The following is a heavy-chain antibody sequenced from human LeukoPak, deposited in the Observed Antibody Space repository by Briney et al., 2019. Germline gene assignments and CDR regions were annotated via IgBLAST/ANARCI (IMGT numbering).Heavy chain of an antibody. CDR1: GFTFSSYA. Sequence: GGSLRLPCAASGFTFSSYAMSWVRQAPGKGLEWVSAISGSGGSTYYADSVKGRFTISRDNSKNTLYLQMNSLRAEDTAVYYCAKSLAVDPEYFDYWGQGTLVTVSS. J-gene: IGHJ4*02. CDR3: AKSLAVDPEYFDY. CDR2: ISGSGGST. V-gene: IGHV3-23*01. D-gene: IGHD6-19*01.